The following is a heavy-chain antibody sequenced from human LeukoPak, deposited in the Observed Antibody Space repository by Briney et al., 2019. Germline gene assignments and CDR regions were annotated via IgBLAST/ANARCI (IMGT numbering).Heavy chain of an antibody. Sequence: SETLSLTCNVSGVSVSDGRYSWTWIRQHPAKGLEWIGYKYYTGSAKYNPSLKSQLTISVDTSKNQFPLQLSSVTAADTATYYCATPYCSSISCLDVFNMWGQGTRVTVSS. V-gene: IGHV4-31*01. D-gene: IGHD2-2*01. CDR2: KYYTGSA. CDR1: GVSVSDGRYS. CDR3: ATPYCSSISCLDVFNM. J-gene: IGHJ3*02.